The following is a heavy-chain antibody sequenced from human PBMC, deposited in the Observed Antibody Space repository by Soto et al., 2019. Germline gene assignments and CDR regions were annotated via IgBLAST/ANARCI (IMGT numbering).Heavy chain of an antibody. CDR3: GRKGYIGNFGLDV. J-gene: IGHJ6*02. CDR2: ISISKGKT. V-gene: IGHV1-18*01. D-gene: IGHD5-12*01. CDR1: GYTFLNYD. Sequence: QVQLVQSGAEVKRPGASVKVSRKASGYTFLNYDVAWVRRAPGQGLEWLGWISISKGKTYYEQRLQGRVTMTTDTATTTAYMEVTSLRSDDTAVYFCGRKGYIGNFGLDVWGQGTTVTVSS.